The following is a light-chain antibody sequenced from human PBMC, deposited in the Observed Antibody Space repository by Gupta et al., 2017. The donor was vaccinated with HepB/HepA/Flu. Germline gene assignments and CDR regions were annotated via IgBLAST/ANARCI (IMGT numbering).Light chain of an antibody. J-gene: IGKJ4*02. CDR3: QQYGCSPLT. V-gene: IGKV3-20*01. Sequence: VLTQSPGTLSLSPGERATLSCRASQSFSRTFLAWYQQKAGQAPRLLIYGTSSRATGIPDRFSGSGSGTDFTLTISRLEPEDFAVYYCQQYGCSPLTFGGGTKVEIK. CDR2: GTS. CDR1: QSFSRTF.